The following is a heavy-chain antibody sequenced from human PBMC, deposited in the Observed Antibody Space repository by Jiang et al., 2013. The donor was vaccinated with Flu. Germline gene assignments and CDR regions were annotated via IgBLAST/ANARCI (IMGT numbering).Heavy chain of an antibody. V-gene: IGHV3-11*01. D-gene: IGHD2-15*01. CDR2: ITTSGSMI. CDR1: RFTFSDYH. CDR3: ARDRRFCSGGVCYHRSFDY. Sequence: VQLLESGGGLVKPGGSLRLSCAASRFTFSDYHMSWIRQAPGKGLEWVSYITTSGSMIYNADSVKGRFTISRDNAKNSLYLQMNSLRAEDTAVYYCARDRRFCSGGVCYHRSFDYWGQGTLVTVSS. J-gene: IGHJ4*02.